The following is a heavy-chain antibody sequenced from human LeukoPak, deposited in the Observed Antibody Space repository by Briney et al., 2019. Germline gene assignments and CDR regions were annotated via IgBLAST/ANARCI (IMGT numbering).Heavy chain of an antibody. CDR1: GFTFSSYA. CDR2: ISGSGGST. Sequence: GGSLRLSCAASGFTFSSYAMSWVRQAPGKGLEWVSAISGSGGSTYYADSVKGRFTISRDNSKNTLYLQMNSLRAEDTAVYYCAKALFYYDSSGYPHYFDYWGQGTLVTVSS. J-gene: IGHJ4*02. CDR3: AKALFYYDSSGYPHYFDY. D-gene: IGHD3-22*01. V-gene: IGHV3-23*01.